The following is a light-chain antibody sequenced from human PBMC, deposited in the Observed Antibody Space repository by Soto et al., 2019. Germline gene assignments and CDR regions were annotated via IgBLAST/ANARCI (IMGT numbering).Light chain of an antibody. J-gene: IGKJ4*01. CDR2: AAS. CDR1: QSVSNY. Sequence: DIQMTQSPSSLSASVGDRVTITCRASQSVSNYLNWYQLKLGEAPKLLIYAASTLQSGVPSSFSGSGSGADFTLTISSLQPEDSANYFCQQGITAPLTFGGGTKVEIK. CDR3: QQGITAPLT. V-gene: IGKV1-39*01.